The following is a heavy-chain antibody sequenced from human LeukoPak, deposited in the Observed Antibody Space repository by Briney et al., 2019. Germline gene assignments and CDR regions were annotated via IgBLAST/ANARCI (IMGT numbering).Heavy chain of an antibody. CDR2: INAGNGNT. J-gene: IGHJ4*02. CDR1: GYTFTSYA. D-gene: IGHD3/OR15-3a*01. V-gene: IGHV1-3*01. CDR3: ATDKTDFWTSGY. Sequence: GASVKVSCKASGYTFTSYAMHWVRQAPGQRLEWMGWINAGNGNTKYSQKFQGRVTITRDTSASTAYMELSSLRSEDTAVYYCATDKTDFWTSGYWGQGTLVTVSS.